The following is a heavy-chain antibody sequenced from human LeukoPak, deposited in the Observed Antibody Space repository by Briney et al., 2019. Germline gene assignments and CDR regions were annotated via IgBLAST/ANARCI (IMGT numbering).Heavy chain of an antibody. Sequence: GGSLRLSCAASGFTFDDYAMHWVRQAPGKGLVGVSRIKTDGSTITYADSVKGRFTISRDNAMNTLYLQMNSLGAEDTAVYYCARVGQGEWFFDLWGRGTLVTVSS. CDR2: IKTDGSTI. V-gene: IGHV3-74*01. CDR1: GFTFDDYA. CDR3: ARVGQGEWFFDL. J-gene: IGHJ2*01. D-gene: IGHD1-26*01.